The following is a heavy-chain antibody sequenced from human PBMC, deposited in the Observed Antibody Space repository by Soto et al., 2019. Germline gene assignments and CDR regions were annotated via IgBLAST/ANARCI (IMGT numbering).Heavy chain of an antibody. D-gene: IGHD6-13*01. CDR3: AKVDVSTAGSFDY. J-gene: IGHJ4*02. CDR1: GYTFTSYD. Sequence: ASVKVSCKASGYTFTSYDINWVRQATGQGLEWMGWMNPNSGNTGYAQKFQGRVTMTRNTSISTAYMELNSLSVGDTAVYLCAKVDVSTAGSFDYWGQGALVTVSS. V-gene: IGHV1-8*01. CDR2: MNPNSGNT.